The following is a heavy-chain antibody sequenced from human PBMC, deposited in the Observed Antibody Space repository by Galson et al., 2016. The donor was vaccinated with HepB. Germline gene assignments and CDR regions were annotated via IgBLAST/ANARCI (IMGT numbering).Heavy chain of an antibody. CDR2: LGSGGRI. V-gene: IGHV3-66*02. CDR3: LPSGPDYYMDL. D-gene: IGHD2-15*01. J-gene: IGHJ6*03. Sequence: SLRLSCAGSAFTVSNNHMSWVRQAPGKGLEWVSVLGSGGRIFYADSVKGRFTISRDNSMNTVFLQMKSLRTEDTAVYYCLPSGPDYYMDLLGTGTTVTVSS. CDR1: AFTVSNNH.